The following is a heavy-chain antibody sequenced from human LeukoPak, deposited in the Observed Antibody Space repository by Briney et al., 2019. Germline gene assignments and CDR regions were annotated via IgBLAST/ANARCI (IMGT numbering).Heavy chain of an antibody. CDR2: LYNAGST. V-gene: IGHV3-53*01. Sequence: RPGGSLRLSCVASGFIVSNNYMSWVRQAPGKGLEWVSVLYNAGSTYYADSVKGRFTISRDNSKNTLYLQMYSLRAEDTAVYYCATFIEYTSSDAFDIWGQGTMVTVSS. J-gene: IGHJ3*02. D-gene: IGHD6-6*01. CDR1: GFIVSNNY. CDR3: ATFIEYTSSDAFDI.